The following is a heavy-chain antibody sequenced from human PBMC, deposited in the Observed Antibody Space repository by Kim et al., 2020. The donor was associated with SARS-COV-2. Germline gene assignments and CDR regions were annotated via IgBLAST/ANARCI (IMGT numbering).Heavy chain of an antibody. CDR2: IIPILGIA. V-gene: IGHV1-69*02. J-gene: IGHJ1*01. CDR3: ARGPALVVAATTGAEYFQH. CDR1: GGTFSSYT. Sequence: SVKVSCKASGGTFSSYTISWVRQAPGQGLEWMGRIIPILGIANYAQKFQGRVTITADKSTSTAYMELSSLRSEDTAVYYCARGPALVVAATTGAEYFQHWGQGTLVTVSS. D-gene: IGHD2-15*01.